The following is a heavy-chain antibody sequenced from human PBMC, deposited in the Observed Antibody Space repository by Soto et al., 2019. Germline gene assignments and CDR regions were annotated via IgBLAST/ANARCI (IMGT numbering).Heavy chain of an antibody. Sequence: ASVKVSCKASGYTFITYGMHWLRQAPGQGLEWMGWINTDDGNTRYSQKFQGRVTITRDTSASTAYMELSSLRSEDTAVYYCARPVSGGNYFFDYWGQGTLVTVSS. CDR2: INTDDGNT. CDR1: GYTFITYG. V-gene: IGHV1-3*04. CDR3: ARPVSGGNYFFDY. J-gene: IGHJ4*02. D-gene: IGHD1-1*01.